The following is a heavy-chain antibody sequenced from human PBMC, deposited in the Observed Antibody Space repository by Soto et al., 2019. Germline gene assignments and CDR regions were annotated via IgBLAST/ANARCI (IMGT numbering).Heavy chain of an antibody. J-gene: IGHJ6*03. CDR2: IYYSGST. CDR1: GGSISSYC. CDR3: ARVSAYDFWSGYPWYYMDV. Sequence: PSETLSLTCTVSGGSISSYCWSWIRQPPGKGLEWIGYIYYSGSTNYNPSLKSRVTISVDTSKNQFSLKLSSVTAADTAVYYCARVSAYDFWSGYPWYYMDVWGKGTTVIVSS. D-gene: IGHD3-3*01. V-gene: IGHV4-59*01.